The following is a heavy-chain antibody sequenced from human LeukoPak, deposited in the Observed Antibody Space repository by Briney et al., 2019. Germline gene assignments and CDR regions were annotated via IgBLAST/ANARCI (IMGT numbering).Heavy chain of an antibody. J-gene: IGHJ3*02. CDR1: GGSISSSSYY. V-gene: IGHV4-39*07. Sequence: PSETLSLTCTVSGGSISSSSYYWGWIRQPPGKGLEWIGSSYYSGSTYYNPSLKSRVTISVDTSKNQFSLKLSSVAAADTAVYYCAREQYYYDSSGYFDVVAFDIWGQGTMVTVSS. D-gene: IGHD3-22*01. CDR3: AREQYYYDSSGYFDVVAFDI. CDR2: SYYSGST.